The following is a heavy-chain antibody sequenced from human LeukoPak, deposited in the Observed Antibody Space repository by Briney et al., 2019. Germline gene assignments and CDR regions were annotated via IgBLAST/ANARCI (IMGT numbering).Heavy chain of an antibody. CDR1: GGLISGYY. Sequence: SETLSLTCTVSGGLISGYYWSWIRQPPGKGLEWIGYISYTGNTNYNPSLKSRVTISVDTSKKQFSLRLNSVTAADTAVYYCARDQGYYDSSSYLCDYWGQGTLVTVSS. CDR3: ARDQGYYDSSSYLCDY. CDR2: ISYTGNT. J-gene: IGHJ4*02. D-gene: IGHD3-22*01. V-gene: IGHV4-59*01.